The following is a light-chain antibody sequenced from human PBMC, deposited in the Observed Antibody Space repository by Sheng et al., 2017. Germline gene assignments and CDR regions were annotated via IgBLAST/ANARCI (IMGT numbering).Light chain of an antibody. CDR1: QNINTY. J-gene: IGKJ2*01. CDR3: QHTYNVPYN. Sequence: DIQMAQSPSSLSASVGDRVTITCRASQNINTYLSWFQQRPGKPPKLLIYGASTLQSGVSSRFSGSGSGTEFIFTISSLQPEDFATYYCQHTYNVPYNFGQGTRLDFK. CDR2: GAS. V-gene: IGKV1-39*01.